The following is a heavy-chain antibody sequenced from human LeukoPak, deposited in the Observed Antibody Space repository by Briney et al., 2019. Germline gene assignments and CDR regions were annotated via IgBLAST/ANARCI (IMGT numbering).Heavy chain of an antibody. Sequence: SETLSLTCAVYGGSFSGYYWSWIRQPPGKGLEWIGEINHSGSTNYNPSLKSRVTISVDTSKNQFSLKLSSVTAADTAVYYCARFSDILTGYFDYWGQGTLVTVSS. CDR2: INHSGST. D-gene: IGHD3-9*01. J-gene: IGHJ4*02. CDR3: ARFSDILTGYFDY. CDR1: GGSFSGYY. V-gene: IGHV4-34*01.